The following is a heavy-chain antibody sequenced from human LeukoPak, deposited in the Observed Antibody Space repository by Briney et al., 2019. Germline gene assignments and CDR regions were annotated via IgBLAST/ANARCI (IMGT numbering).Heavy chain of an antibody. Sequence: ASVKVSCKVSGYTLTELSMHWVRQAPGKGLGWMGGFDPEDGETTYAQKFQGRVTMTEDTSTDTAYMELSSLRSEDTAVYYCATVPDYRGVYFDYWGQGTLVTVSS. V-gene: IGHV1-24*01. CDR1: GYTLTELS. CDR2: FDPEDGET. CDR3: ATVPDYRGVYFDY. J-gene: IGHJ4*02. D-gene: IGHD3-16*01.